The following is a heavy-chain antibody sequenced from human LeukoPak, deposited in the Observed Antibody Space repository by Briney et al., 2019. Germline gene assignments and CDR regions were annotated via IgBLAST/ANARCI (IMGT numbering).Heavy chain of an antibody. CDR1: GGTFSSYT. D-gene: IGHD2-2*01. CDR3: ARSPTSIVVVPAAMHYYYYMDV. V-gene: IGHV1-69*02. Sequence: GASVKVSCKPAGGTFSSYTISWVRQAAGRGLEWMGRIIPILGIANYAQKFQGRVTITADKSTSTAYMELSSLRSEDTAVYYCARSPTSIVVVPAAMHYYYYMDVWGKGTTVTVSS. J-gene: IGHJ6*03. CDR2: IIPILGIA.